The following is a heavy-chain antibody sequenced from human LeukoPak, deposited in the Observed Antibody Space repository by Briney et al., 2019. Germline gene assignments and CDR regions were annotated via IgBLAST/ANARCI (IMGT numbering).Heavy chain of an antibody. V-gene: IGHV1-2*02. Sequence: ASVKVSSKASGYTFTGYYMHWVRQAPGQGLEWMGWINPNSGGTNYAQKFQGRVTMTRDTSISTAYMELSRLRSDDTAVYYCARDYDILTGSTWGQGTLVIVSS. CDR1: GYTFTGYY. CDR2: INPNSGGT. CDR3: ARDYDILTGST. D-gene: IGHD3-9*01. J-gene: IGHJ4*02.